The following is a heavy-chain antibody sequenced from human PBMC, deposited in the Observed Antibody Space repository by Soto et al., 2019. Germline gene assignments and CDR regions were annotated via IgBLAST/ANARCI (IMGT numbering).Heavy chain of an antibody. Sequence: QVQLVQSGAEVKKPGSSVKVSCKASGGTFSSYTISWVRQAPGQGLEWMGRIITILGIANYAQKFQGRVKITADKSTSTAYMELISLRSEDTAVYYCASLAGTTFAAFDIWGQGTMVSVSS. J-gene: IGHJ3*02. CDR2: IITILGIA. D-gene: IGHD1-7*01. CDR3: ASLAGTTFAAFDI. V-gene: IGHV1-69*02. CDR1: GGTFSSYT.